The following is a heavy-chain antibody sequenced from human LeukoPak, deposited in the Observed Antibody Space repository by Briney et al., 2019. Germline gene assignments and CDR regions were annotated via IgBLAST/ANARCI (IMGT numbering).Heavy chain of an antibody. J-gene: IGHJ4*02. CDR1: GGSISTSSYY. V-gene: IGHV4-39*07. Sequence: SETLSLTCNVSGGSISTSSYYWGWIRQSPVKGLEWIGNLDFSGRANYNPSLKSRVTISVGTSKNQFSLKLSSVTAADTAVYYCARVSGYDWESFYDYWGQGTLVTVSS. CDR3: ARVSGYDWESFYDY. CDR2: LDFSGRA. D-gene: IGHD5-12*01.